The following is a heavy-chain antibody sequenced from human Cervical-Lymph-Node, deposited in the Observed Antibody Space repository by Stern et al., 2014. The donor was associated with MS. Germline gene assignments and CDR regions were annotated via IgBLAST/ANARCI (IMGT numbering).Heavy chain of an antibody. Sequence: MQLVESGAEVKKPGSSVKVSCKASGGTFSSHATSWVRQAPGQGLEWMGGIMPVFGTANYAQKFQGRVTITADESTSTVYMELSSLRFDDTAMYYCAGGGGGRISMTTAVLYGLHVWGQGTTVTVSS. V-gene: IGHV1-69*01. J-gene: IGHJ6*02. CDR2: IMPVFGTA. CDR3: AGGGGGRISMTTAVLYGLHV. CDR1: GGTFSSHA. D-gene: IGHD3-10*01.